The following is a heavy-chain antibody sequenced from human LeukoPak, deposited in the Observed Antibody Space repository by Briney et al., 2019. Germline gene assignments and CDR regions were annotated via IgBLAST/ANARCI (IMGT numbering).Heavy chain of an antibody. D-gene: IGHD1-26*01. J-gene: IGHJ4*02. Sequence: GGSLRLSCAASGFTFSSYTMHWIRQAPGKGLEWVSTISGGGGSTYYADSVKGRFTISKDNSKNTLYLQVNSLRAEDTAVYYCAKGGKWDVTPFDYWGQGTLVTVSS. CDR3: AKGGKWDVTPFDY. V-gene: IGHV3-23*01. CDR1: GFTFSSYT. CDR2: ISGGGGST.